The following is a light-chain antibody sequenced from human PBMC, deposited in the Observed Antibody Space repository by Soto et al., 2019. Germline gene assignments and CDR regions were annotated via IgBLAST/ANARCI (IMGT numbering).Light chain of an antibody. J-gene: IGLJ3*02. CDR1: SSNIGAGYD. CDR2: GNS. V-gene: IGLV1-40*01. Sequence: QSVLTQPPSVSGAPGQRVTISCTGSSSNIGAGYDVHWYQQLPGTAPKLLIYGNSNRPSGVPDRFSGSKYGTSASLAITGLRAEEEADYYCQSYDSSLSGWVFGGGTTLTVL. CDR3: QSYDSSLSGWV.